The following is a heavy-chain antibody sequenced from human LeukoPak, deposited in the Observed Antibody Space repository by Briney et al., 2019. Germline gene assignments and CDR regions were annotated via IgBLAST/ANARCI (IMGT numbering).Heavy chain of an antibody. V-gene: IGHV3-7*05. Sequence: GGSLRLSCAASGFTFSTYWMSWVRQAPGKGLEWVANIKKDGSEKYYVDSVKGRFTISRDNAKNSLYLRMNSLRAEDTAMYYCAKAYYGSGSPLDWFDPWGQGTLVTVSS. D-gene: IGHD3-10*01. J-gene: IGHJ5*02. CDR3: AKAYYGSGSPLDWFDP. CDR1: GFTFSTYW. CDR2: IKKDGSEK.